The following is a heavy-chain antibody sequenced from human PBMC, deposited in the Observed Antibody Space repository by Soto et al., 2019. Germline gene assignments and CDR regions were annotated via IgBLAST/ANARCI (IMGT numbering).Heavy chain of an antibody. CDR3: TSQYYYDSSGYYLDY. Sequence: PGGSLRLSCAASGFTVSSNYMSWVRQAPGKGLEWVSVIYSGGSTYYADSVKGRFTISRDNSKNTLYLQMNSLRAEDTAVYYCTSQYYYDSSGYYLDYWGQGTLVTVS. D-gene: IGHD3-22*01. J-gene: IGHJ4*02. CDR1: GFTVSSNY. V-gene: IGHV3-66*04. CDR2: IYSGGST.